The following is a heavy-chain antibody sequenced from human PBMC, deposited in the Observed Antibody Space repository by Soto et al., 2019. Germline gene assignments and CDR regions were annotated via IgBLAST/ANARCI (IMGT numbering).Heavy chain of an antibody. CDR2: ISSGGGTT. CDR1: GFSFRNYA. CDR3: AKLKGGLGRFYGMDA. J-gene: IGHJ6*02. Sequence: DEQLVESGGGSLQPGGSLRLSCAASGFSFRNYAMTWVRQSPGKGLEWVSLISSGGGTTNYADSVKGRFSISRDNSQNMLYLQMNGLRGEDTALYYCAKLKGGLGRFYGMDAWGQGTMVLVSS. D-gene: IGHD3-3*01. V-gene: IGHV3-23*04.